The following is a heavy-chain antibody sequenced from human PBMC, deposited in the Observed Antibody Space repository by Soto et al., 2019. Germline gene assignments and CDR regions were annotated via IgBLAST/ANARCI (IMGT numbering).Heavy chain of an antibody. D-gene: IGHD2-15*01. CDR2: ISFSDGGT. V-gene: IGHV3-23*01. CDR3: VKDDRILGRRYFDL. J-gene: IGHJ2*01. Sequence: GGSLRLSCAASGFTFSSYAMTWVRQAPGKGLEWVSSISFSDGGTYYADSVKGRLTISRDNSKNTLFLQMDSLRVEDTAVYYCVKDDRILGRRYFDLWGRGTLVTVSS. CDR1: GFTFSSYA.